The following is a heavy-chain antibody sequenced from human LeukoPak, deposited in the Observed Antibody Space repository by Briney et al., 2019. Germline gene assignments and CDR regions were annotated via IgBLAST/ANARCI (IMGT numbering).Heavy chain of an antibody. CDR2: INHSGST. J-gene: IGHJ4*02. V-gene: IGHV4-34*01. CDR1: GGSFSGYY. CDR3: ASPIVSGSEY. Sequence: KPSETLSLTCAVYGGSFSGYYWSWIRQPPGKGLEWIGEINHSGSTNYNPSLKSRVTISVDTSKNQISLKLSSVTAADTAVYYCASPIVSGSEYWGQGTLVTVSS. D-gene: IGHD2-15*01.